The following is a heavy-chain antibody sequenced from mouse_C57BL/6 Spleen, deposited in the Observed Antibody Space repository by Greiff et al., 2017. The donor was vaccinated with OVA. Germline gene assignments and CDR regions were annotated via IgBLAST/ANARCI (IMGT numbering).Heavy chain of an antibody. Sequence: QVQLQQPGAELVRPGTSVKLSCKASGYTFTSYWMHWVKQRPGQGLEWIGVIDPSDSYSNYNQKFKGKATLTVATSSSTAYMQLSSLTSEDTAVYYCASPYYYGSSSHYYAMDYWGQGTSVTVSS. V-gene: IGHV1-59*01. J-gene: IGHJ4*01. D-gene: IGHD1-1*01. CDR3: ASPYYYGSSSHYYAMDY. CDR1: GYTFTSYW. CDR2: IDPSDSYS.